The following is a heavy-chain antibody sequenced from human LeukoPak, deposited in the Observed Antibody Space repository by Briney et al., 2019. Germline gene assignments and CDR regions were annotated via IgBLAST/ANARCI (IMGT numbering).Heavy chain of an antibody. J-gene: IGHJ4*02. V-gene: IGHV3-48*02. D-gene: IGHD3-22*01. CDR1: GFTFSSYS. CDR3: ARDSHFQTSSGYSFDY. CDR2: ISSGSITI. Sequence: GGSLRLSCAASGFTFSSYSMNWVRQALGKGLEWVSYISSGSITIYYADSVEGRFTISRDNAKNSLYLQMNSLRDEDTAVYYCARDSHFQTSSGYSFDYWGQGTLVTVSS.